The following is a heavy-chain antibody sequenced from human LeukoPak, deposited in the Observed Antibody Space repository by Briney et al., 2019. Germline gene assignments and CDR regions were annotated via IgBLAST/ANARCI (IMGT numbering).Heavy chain of an antibody. D-gene: IGHD4-17*01. CDR2: IYYSGST. J-gene: IGHJ3*02. CDR3: ARQTMTTADAFDI. V-gene: IGHV4-59*08. CDR1: GGSISSHC. Sequence: SETLSLTCTVYGGSISSHCWSWIRQPPGKGLEWVAYIYYSGSTDYNPSLKSRVTISVDTSKNQFSLKLSSVTAADTAVYYCARQTMTTADAFDIWGQGTMVTVSS.